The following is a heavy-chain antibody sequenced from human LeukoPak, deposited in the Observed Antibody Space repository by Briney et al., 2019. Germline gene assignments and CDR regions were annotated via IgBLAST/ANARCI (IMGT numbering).Heavy chain of an antibody. J-gene: IGHJ4*02. CDR3: ARGIAAHYFDY. V-gene: IGHV1-8*01. CDR1: GYTFTSYD. D-gene: IGHD6-6*01. Sequence: GASVKVSCKASGYTFTSYDINWARQATGQGLEWMGWMNPNSGNTDYAQKFQGRVTMTRNTSISTAYMELSSLRSEDTAVYYCARGIAAHYFDYWGQGTLVTVSS. CDR2: MNPNSGNT.